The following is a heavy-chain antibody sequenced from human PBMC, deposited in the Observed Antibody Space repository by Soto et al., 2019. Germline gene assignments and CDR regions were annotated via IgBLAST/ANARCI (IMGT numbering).Heavy chain of an antibody. CDR1: GFIVGSSS. Sequence: DVQLVETGGGLIQPGGSLSLPCAASGFIVGSSSLGWVGQAPGKGLEWVSVIYSDGRTYYADSVKGRFTISRDNSKNTLYLQMNSLSAEDTAVYYCARCSGWYGQCYFDCWGQGTLVTVSS. D-gene: IGHD6-13*01. V-gene: IGHV3-53*02. J-gene: IGHJ4*02. CDR2: IYSDGRT. CDR3: ARCSGWYGQCYFDC.